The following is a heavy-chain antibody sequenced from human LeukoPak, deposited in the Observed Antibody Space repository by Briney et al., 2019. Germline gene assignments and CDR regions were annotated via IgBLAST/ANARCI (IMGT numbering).Heavy chain of an antibody. D-gene: IGHD2-2*01. V-gene: IGHV3-7*01. CDR1: GFTFSNYW. Sequence: GESLRLSCAASGFTFSNYWMSWVRQAPGKGLEWVANIKLDGSEKSYVDSVKGRFTISRDNAKNSLYLQMNNLRAEDTAVYYCARDRWALVPATMDYYYYCGIDVWGQGTTVTVSS. J-gene: IGHJ6*02. CDR2: IKLDGSEK. CDR3: ARDRWALVPATMDYYYYCGIDV.